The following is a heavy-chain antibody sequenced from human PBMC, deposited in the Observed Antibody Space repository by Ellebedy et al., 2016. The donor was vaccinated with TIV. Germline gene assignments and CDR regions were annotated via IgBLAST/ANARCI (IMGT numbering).Heavy chain of an antibody. Sequence: ASVKVSCKASGYTFTSYYMHWVRQAPGQGLEWMGGIIPIFGTANYAQKFQGRVTITADKSTSTAYMELRSLRSEDTAVYYCARAPGDPLTGYMPHYYGMDVWGQGTTVTVSS. J-gene: IGHJ6*02. CDR3: ARAPGDPLTGYMPHYYGMDV. CDR1: GYTFTSYY. V-gene: IGHV1-69*06. D-gene: IGHD3-9*01. CDR2: IIPIFGTA.